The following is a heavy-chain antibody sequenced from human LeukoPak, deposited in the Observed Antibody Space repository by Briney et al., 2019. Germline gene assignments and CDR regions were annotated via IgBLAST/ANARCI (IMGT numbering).Heavy chain of an antibody. CDR3: ARGGLFANIRYDY. CDR1: GGSTTNYY. CDR2: IYAGANA. J-gene: IGHJ4*02. D-gene: IGHD3/OR15-3a*01. V-gene: IGHV4-59*01. Sequence: SETLSLTCTVSGGSTTNYYWTWIRQPPGKGLEWIGYIYAGANAEYSPFLRSRVTISVDTSKNQFSLNLKSATAADTAVYYCARGGLFANIRYDYWGQGALVAVSS.